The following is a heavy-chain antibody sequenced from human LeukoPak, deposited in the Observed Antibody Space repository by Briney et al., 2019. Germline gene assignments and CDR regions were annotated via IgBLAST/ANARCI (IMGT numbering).Heavy chain of an antibody. J-gene: IGHJ4*02. Sequence: ASVKVSCKASGYTFTGYYKHWVRQAPGQELEWMGIINPSGGSTSYAQKFQGRVTMTRDTSTSTVYMELSSLRSEDTAVYYCARDLTRSGWYGIIDYWGQGTLVTVSS. D-gene: IGHD6-19*01. CDR2: INPSGGST. V-gene: IGHV1-46*01. CDR1: GYTFTGYY. CDR3: ARDLTRSGWYGIIDY.